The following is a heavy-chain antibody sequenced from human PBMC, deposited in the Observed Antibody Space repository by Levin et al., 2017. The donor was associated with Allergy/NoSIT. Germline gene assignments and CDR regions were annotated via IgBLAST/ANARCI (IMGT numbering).Heavy chain of an antibody. CDR1: GGSISSSSYY. CDR2: IYYSGST. Sequence: SETLSLTCTVSGGSISSSSYYWGWIRQPPGKGLEWIGSIYYSGSTYYNPSLKSRVTISVDTSKNQFSLKLSSVTAADTAVYYCAREVGARPRYGRSNWFDPWGQGTLVTVSS. D-gene: IGHD6-6*01. V-gene: IGHV4-39*02. J-gene: IGHJ5*02. CDR3: AREVGARPRYGRSNWFDP.